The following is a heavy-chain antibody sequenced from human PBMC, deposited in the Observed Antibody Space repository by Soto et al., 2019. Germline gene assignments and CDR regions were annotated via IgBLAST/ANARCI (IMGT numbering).Heavy chain of an antibody. Sequence: EVQLVESGGGLIQPGGSLRLSCVASGLTVSLNYMSWVRQAPGKGLEWVSVIYSGGNTYYADSVKGRFTSSRDISKNTLYLQRNSLRAEDTAVYYCARDRTFDLWGQGTLVTVSS. J-gene: IGHJ4*02. CDR3: ARDRTFDL. CDR2: IYSGGNT. V-gene: IGHV3-53*01. CDR1: GLTVSLNY.